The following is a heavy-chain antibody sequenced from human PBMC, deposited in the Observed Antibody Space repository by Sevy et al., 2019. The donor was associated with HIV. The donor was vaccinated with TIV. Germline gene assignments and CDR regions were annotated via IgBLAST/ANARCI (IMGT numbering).Heavy chain of an antibody. CDR3: ARDLSSGWYHYFDY. D-gene: IGHD6-19*01. J-gene: IGHJ4*02. CDR1: GYTFSRYG. Sequence: ASVEVSCKASGYTFSRYGISWVRQAPGQGLEWMAWISVYSDNTKYAQKFQGRVTMTTDTSTSTVYMELRNLRSDDTAVYYCARDLSSGWYHYFDYWGQGTLVTVSS. V-gene: IGHV1-18*01. CDR2: ISVYSDNT.